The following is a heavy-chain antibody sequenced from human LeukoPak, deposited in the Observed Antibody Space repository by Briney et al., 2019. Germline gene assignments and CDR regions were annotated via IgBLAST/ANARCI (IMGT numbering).Heavy chain of an antibody. J-gene: IGHJ3*02. CDR2: INAGSGNT. CDR3: AKIRYGGDVFDM. Sequence: GGSLRLSCAASGFTFNMYAMAWLRQAPGKGLEGVSGINAGSGNTYYADSVKGRFTISRDNSKNSLYLQMNSLRVEDTAIYYCAKIRYGGDVFDMWGQGTMVTVSS. V-gene: IGHV3-23*01. CDR1: GFTFNMYA. D-gene: IGHD4-23*01.